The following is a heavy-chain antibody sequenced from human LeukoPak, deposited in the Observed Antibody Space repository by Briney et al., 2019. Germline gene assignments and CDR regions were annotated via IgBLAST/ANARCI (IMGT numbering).Heavy chain of an antibody. Sequence: GGSLRLSCAASGFTFSSYGMHWVRQAPGKGLEGVAVISYDGSNKYYADSVKGRFTISRDNSKNTLYLQMNSLRAEDTAVYYCAKDRKWELPWGGYYFDYWGQGTLVTVSS. CDR3: AKDRKWELPWGGYYFDY. J-gene: IGHJ4*02. V-gene: IGHV3-30*18. CDR2: ISYDGSNK. D-gene: IGHD1-26*01. CDR1: GFTFSSYG.